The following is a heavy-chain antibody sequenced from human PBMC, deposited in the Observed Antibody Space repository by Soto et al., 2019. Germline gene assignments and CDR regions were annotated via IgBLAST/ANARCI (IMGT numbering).Heavy chain of an antibody. J-gene: IGHJ4*02. CDR3: ARRGDDFDF. Sequence: GGSLRLSCAASGFIFSSYNMNWVRQAPGKGPEWVAYISASSFTTHYVDSVRGRFTISRDNAKNSLYLQMHSLRAEDTAVYYCARRGDDFDFWGQGTLVTVYS. CDR2: ISASSFTT. V-gene: IGHV3-48*04. D-gene: IGHD2-21*02. CDR1: GFIFSSYN.